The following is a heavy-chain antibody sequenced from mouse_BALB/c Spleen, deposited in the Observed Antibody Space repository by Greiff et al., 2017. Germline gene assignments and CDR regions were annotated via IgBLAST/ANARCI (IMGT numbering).Heavy chain of an antibody. CDR3: ARGDDSQY. V-gene: IGHV5-6-5*01. Sequence: EVKLVESGGGLVKPGGSLKLSCAASGFTFSSYAMSWVRQTPEKRLEWVASISSGGSTYYPDSVKGRFTISRDNARNILYLQMSSLRSEDTAMYYCARGDDSQYWGQGTLVTVSA. D-gene: IGHD2-4*01. CDR2: ISSGGST. CDR1: GFTFSSYA. J-gene: IGHJ3*01.